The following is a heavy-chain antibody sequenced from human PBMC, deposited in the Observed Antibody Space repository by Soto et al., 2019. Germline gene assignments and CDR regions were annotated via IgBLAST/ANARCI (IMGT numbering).Heavy chain of an antibody. Sequence: GGSLRLSCAASGFTFSSYGMHWVRQAPGKGLEWVAVIWYDGSNKYYADSVKGRFTISRDNSKNTLYLQMNSLRAEDTAVYYCARDGGPDVDTAMVRYYYYYGMEVGGQGTTVTVSS. CDR2: IWYDGSNK. CDR1: GFTFSSYG. CDR3: ARDGGPDVDTAMVRYYYYYGMEV. D-gene: IGHD5-18*01. J-gene: IGHJ6*02. V-gene: IGHV3-33*01.